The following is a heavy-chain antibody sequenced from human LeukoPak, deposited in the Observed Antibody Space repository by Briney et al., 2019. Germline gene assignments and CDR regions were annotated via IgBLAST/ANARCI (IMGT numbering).Heavy chain of an antibody. Sequence: ASVKVSCKASGYTFTSYGISWVRQPPGQGLEWMGWISAYNGNTNYAQKLQGRVTMTTDTSTSTAYMELRSLRSDDTAVYYCAREPTAAAGGNWFDPWGQGTLVTVSS. CDR1: GYTFTSYG. CDR2: ISAYNGNT. J-gene: IGHJ5*02. CDR3: AREPTAAAGGNWFDP. V-gene: IGHV1-18*01. D-gene: IGHD6-13*01.